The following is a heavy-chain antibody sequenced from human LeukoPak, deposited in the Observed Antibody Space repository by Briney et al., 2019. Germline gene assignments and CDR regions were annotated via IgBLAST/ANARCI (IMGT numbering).Heavy chain of an antibody. D-gene: IGHD5-18*01. J-gene: IGHJ4*02. CDR2: INPSGGST. CDR1: GYTFTSYY. V-gene: IGHV1-46*01. CDR3: AVRGYSYGYYFDY. Sequence: ASVKVSCKAPGYTFTSYYMHWVRQAPGQGLEWMGIINPSGGSTSYAQKFQGRVTMTRDTSTSTVYMELSSLRSEDTAVYYCAVRGYSYGYYFDYWGQGTLVTVSS.